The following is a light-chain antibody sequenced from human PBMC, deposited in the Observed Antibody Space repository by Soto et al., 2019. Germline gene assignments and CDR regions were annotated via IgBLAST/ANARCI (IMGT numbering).Light chain of an antibody. CDR3: QQRNVWPPIT. J-gene: IGKJ5*01. CDR1: QSVSSSY. V-gene: IGKV3-11*01. Sequence: EIVLTQSPGTLSLSPGARATLSCRARQSVSSSYLAWYQQKPGQAPRLLIFDASNRANGVPARFGGSGSGTDFTLTINSLEPEDFAVYYCQQRNVWPPITFGQGTRLEI. CDR2: DAS.